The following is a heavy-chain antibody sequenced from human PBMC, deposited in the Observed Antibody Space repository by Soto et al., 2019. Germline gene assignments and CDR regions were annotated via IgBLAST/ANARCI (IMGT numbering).Heavy chain of an antibody. Sequence: ASVKVSCKASGYTFTGYYMHWVRQAPGHGLEWMGWINPNSGGTNYAQKFQGRVTMTRDTSISTAYMELSRLRSDDTAVYYCARVPYCSGGSCYRGWFDYWGQGTLVTVSS. V-gene: IGHV1-2*02. CDR2: INPNSGGT. CDR3: ARVPYCSGGSCYRGWFDY. CDR1: GYTFTGYY. D-gene: IGHD2-15*01. J-gene: IGHJ4*02.